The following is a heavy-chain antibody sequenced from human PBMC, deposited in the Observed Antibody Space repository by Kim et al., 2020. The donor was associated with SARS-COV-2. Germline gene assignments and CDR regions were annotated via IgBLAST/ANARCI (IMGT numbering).Heavy chain of an antibody. Sequence: SRKSRVTISVDTSKNQFSRKLSSVTAADTAVYYCARLNYYDSSGYYEFDYWGQGTLVTVSS. V-gene: IGHV4-39*01. D-gene: IGHD3-22*01. J-gene: IGHJ4*02. CDR3: ARLNYYDSSGYYEFDY.